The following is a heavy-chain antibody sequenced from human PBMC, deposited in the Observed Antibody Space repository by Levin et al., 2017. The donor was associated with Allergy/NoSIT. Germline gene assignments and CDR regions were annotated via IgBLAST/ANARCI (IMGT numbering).Heavy chain of an antibody. Sequence: SLKISCAASGFTFADYAMHWVRQAPGKGLEWVSGVSYNSLRIGYADSVKGRFTISRDNAKNSLYLQMHSLRAEDTALYYCAKDTYCTGGVCSAGGMDVWGQGTTVTVSS. CDR1: GFTFADYA. V-gene: IGHV3-9*01. D-gene: IGHD2-8*02. J-gene: IGHJ6*02. CDR3: AKDTYCTGGVCSAGGMDV. CDR2: VSYNSLRI.